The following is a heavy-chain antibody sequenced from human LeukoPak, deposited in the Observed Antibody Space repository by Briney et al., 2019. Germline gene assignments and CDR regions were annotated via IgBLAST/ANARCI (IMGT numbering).Heavy chain of an antibody. Sequence: PSETLSLTCAVYGGSFSGYYWSWIRQPPGKGLEWIGEINHSGSTNYNPSLKSRVTISVDTSKNQFSLKLSSVTAADTAVYYCARSRGYSSGWNSRYSDYWGQGTLVTVSS. CDR2: INHSGST. D-gene: IGHD6-19*01. CDR1: GGSFSGYY. CDR3: ARSRGYSSGWNSRYSDY. V-gene: IGHV4-34*01. J-gene: IGHJ4*02.